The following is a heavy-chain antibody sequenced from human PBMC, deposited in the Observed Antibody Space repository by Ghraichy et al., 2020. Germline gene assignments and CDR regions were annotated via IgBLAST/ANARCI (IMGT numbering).Heavy chain of an antibody. V-gene: IGHV3-33*01. CDR2: IWYDGSNK. J-gene: IGHJ4*02. CDR1: GFTFSSYG. D-gene: IGHD3-3*01. CDR3: ARDKETYYDFWSGYYLDYFDY. Sequence: GGSLRLSCAASGFTFSSYGMHWVRQAPGKGLEWVAVIWYDGSNKYYADSVKGRFTISRDNSKNTLYLQMNSLRAEDTAVYYCARDKETYYDFWSGYYLDYFDYWGQGTLVTVSS.